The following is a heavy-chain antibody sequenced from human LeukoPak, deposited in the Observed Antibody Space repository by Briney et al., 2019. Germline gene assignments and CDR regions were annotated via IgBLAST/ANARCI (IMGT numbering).Heavy chain of an antibody. CDR1: GFTFGDFA. CDR3: AREQWLVLNYFDS. V-gene: IGHV3-30-3*01. D-gene: IGHD6-19*01. CDR2: ISFDGSNK. Sequence: GGSLRLSCAASGFTFGDFAMHWVRQAPGKGLEWVALISFDGSNKYYADSVKGRFTISRDNSKNTLSLQMNSLRAEDTAVYYCAREQWLVLNYFDSWDQGTLVTVSS. J-gene: IGHJ4*02.